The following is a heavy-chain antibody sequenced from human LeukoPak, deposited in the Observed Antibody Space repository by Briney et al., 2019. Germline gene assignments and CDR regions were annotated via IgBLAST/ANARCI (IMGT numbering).Heavy chain of an antibody. CDR3: ARALLRYSSNWYAFDF. V-gene: IGHV1-2*02. CDR2: INPNSGGT. CDR1: GYIFTDYY. J-gene: IGHJ4*02. Sequence: ASVKVSCKASGYIFTDYYIHWVRQATGQGLEWIGWINPNSGGTNYARKFPGRVPMTRDTSISTAYMELSRLRSDDTAVYYCARALLRYSSNWYAFDFSGEGTLVTVSS. D-gene: IGHD6-13*01.